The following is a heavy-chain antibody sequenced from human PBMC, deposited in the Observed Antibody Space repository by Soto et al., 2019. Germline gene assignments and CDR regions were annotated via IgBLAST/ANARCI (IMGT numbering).Heavy chain of an antibody. CDR3: ALRSMAVVPEY. V-gene: IGHV1-3*01. Sequence: ASVKVSCKASGYTFTGYAMHWVRQAPGQRLEWMGWINAGNGNTKYSQKFQGRVTLSVDTSTNQCSLTLSSMTAADTAVYYCALRSMAVVPEYWGQGTLVTVSS. J-gene: IGHJ4*02. CDR1: GYTFTGYA. D-gene: IGHD3-22*01. CDR2: INAGNGNT.